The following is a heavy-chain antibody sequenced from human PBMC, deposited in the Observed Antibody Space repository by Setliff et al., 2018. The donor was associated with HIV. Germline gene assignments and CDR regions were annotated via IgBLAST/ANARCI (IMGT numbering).Heavy chain of an antibody. CDR2: ISHGGRS. Sequence: PSETLSLTCAVYNGSFSEYYWTWVRQPPGKELEWIGEISHGGRSTYNPSLKSRVAISVDTSKNQFSLKLSSLSSDDTAIYYCARDRFTLTSSIFGFWGHGTLVTVSS. V-gene: IGHV4-34*01. CDR1: NGSFSEYY. D-gene: IGHD3-3*01. J-gene: IGHJ4*01. CDR3: ARDRFTLTSSIFGF.